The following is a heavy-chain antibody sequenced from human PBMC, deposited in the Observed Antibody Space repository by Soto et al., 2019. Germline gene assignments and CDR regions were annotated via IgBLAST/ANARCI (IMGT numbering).Heavy chain of an antibody. Sequence: ASVKVSCKASGYTFTSYGISWVRQAPGQGLEWMGWINAYNGNTNYAQKLQGRVTMTTDTSASSAYMELSSLRSEDTAVYYCARFVVRGLILNSWFDPWGQGTLVTVSS. CDR1: GYTFTSYG. CDR3: ARFVVRGLILNSWFDP. CDR2: INAYNGNT. J-gene: IGHJ5*02. V-gene: IGHV1-18*01. D-gene: IGHD3-10*01.